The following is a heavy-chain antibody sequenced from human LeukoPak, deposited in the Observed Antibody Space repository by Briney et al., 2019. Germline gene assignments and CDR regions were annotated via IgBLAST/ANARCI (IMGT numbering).Heavy chain of an antibody. CDR1: GYSISSGYY. J-gene: IGHJ4*02. V-gene: IGHV4-38-2*02. D-gene: IGHD5-12*01. CDR2: IYHSGST. Sequence: SETLSLTCTVSGYSISSGYYWGWIRQPPGKGLEWIGSIYHSGSTYYNPSLKSRVTISVDTSKNQFSLKLSSVTAADTAVYYCAKEGYSGYDLYSFDYWGQGTLVTVSS. CDR3: AKEGYSGYDLYSFDY.